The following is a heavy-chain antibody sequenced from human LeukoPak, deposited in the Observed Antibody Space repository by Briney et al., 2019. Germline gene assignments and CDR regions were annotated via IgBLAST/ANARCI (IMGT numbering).Heavy chain of an antibody. D-gene: IGHD2-21*01. CDR2: ISAYNGNT. J-gene: IGHJ4*02. V-gene: IGHV1-18*01. CDR3: ARSKYSSGDY. Sequence: ASVKVSCKASGYTFTSYGISWVRQAPGQGLEWMGWISAYNGNTNYAQKLQGRVTMTTDTSTSTAYKELRNLRSNATAVYYCARSKYSSGDYWGKGTLVNVSS. CDR1: GYTFTSYG.